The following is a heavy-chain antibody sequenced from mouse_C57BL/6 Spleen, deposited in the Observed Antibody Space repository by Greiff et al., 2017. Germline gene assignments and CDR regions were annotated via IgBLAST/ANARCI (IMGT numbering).Heavy chain of an antibody. CDR1: GFTFSDAW. D-gene: IGHD2-5*01. V-gene: IGHV6-6*01. CDR2: IRNKTNNHAT. CDR3: TRRSNYGYFDV. Sequence: EVQLVESGGGLVQPGGSMKLSCAASGFTFSDAWMDWVRQSPEKGLEWVAEIRNKTNNHATYYAVSVKGRFTISRDDSKSSVYLQMHSLRAEDTGIYYCTRRSNYGYFDVWGTGTTVTVSS. J-gene: IGHJ1*03.